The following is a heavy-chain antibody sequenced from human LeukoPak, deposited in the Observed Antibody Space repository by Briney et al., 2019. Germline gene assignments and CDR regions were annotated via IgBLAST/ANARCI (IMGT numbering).Heavy chain of an antibody. Sequence: ASVKVSCKASGYTFINNWMHWVRQAPAHGPEWIGLINPTGTGTLYAQKFQGRVTMTRDMSTSTVYMELSSLRSEDTAVYYCARPYDYGDRTPGDYWGQGTLVTVSS. CDR1: GYTFINNW. D-gene: IGHD4-17*01. CDR2: INPTGTGT. V-gene: IGHV1-46*01. J-gene: IGHJ4*02. CDR3: ARPYDYGDRTPGDY.